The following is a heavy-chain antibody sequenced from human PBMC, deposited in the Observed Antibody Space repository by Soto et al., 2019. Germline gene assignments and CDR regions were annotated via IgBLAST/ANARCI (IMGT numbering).Heavy chain of an antibody. J-gene: IGHJ4*02. V-gene: IGHV4-31*03. Sequence: QVQLQESGPGLVKPSQTLSLTCTVSGGSISSTGYFWTWIRQHPGKGLEWSGYVFYSGSTFHNPSLKSRVTISVDTSKNQFSPELSSVTAADTAVYYCAREAGSGDYCHYWGQGTGVTVSS. CDR3: AREAGSGDYCHY. D-gene: IGHD1-26*01. CDR1: GGSISSTGYF. CDR2: VFYSGST.